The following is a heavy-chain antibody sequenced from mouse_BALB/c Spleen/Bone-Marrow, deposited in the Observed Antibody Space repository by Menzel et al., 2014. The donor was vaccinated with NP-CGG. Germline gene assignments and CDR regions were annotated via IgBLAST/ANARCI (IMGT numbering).Heavy chain of an antibody. CDR2: IYPGDGDT. CDR3: ARGRDWDAWFAY. CDR1: GYAFSSSW. V-gene: IGHV1-82*01. Sequence: VQGVESGPELVKPGASVKISCKASGYAFSSSWMNWVKQRPGQGLEWIGRIYPGDGDTNYNGKFKGKATLTADKSSSTANMQLSSLTSVDSAVYFGARGRDWDAWFAYWGQGTLVTVSA. J-gene: IGHJ3*01. D-gene: IGHD4-1*01.